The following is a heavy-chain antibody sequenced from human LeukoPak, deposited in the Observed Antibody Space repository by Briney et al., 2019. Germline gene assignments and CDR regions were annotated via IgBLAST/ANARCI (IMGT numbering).Heavy chain of an antibody. D-gene: IGHD3-10*01. Sequence: PGGSLRLSCAASGFTFSSYAMSWVRQAPGKGREWVSTISGRGDNTYYADSVKGRFTISRDNSKNTLYLQMNSLRAEATAVYYCAKEGVVGFGELWVDSWGQGTLVTVSS. CDR2: ISGRGDNT. CDR3: AKEGVVGFGELWVDS. CDR1: GFTFSSYA. V-gene: IGHV3-23*01. J-gene: IGHJ4*02.